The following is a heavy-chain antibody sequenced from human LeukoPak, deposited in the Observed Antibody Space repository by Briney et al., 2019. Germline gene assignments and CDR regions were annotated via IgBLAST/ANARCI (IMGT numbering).Heavy chain of an antibody. Sequence: ASVKVSCKASGYTFTSYGISWVRQAPGQGLEWMGWISAYNGNTNYAQKLQGRVTMTTDTSTSTAYMELRSLRSDDTAVYYCARDPIVVVVAANNDAFDIWGPGTMVTVSS. CDR3: ARDPIVVVVAANNDAFDI. J-gene: IGHJ3*02. V-gene: IGHV1-18*01. D-gene: IGHD2-15*01. CDR1: GYTFTSYG. CDR2: ISAYNGNT.